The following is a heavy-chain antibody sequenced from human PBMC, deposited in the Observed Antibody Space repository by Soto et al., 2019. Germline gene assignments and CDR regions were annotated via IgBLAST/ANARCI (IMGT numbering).Heavy chain of an antibody. CDR2: INAGNGNT. Sequence: SVKVSCKASGYTFTSYAMHWVRQAPGQRLEWMGWINAGNGNTKYSQKFQGRVTITRDTSASTAYMELSSLRSEDTAVYYCARESVVGSGGWFEPWGQGKLVPVSS. J-gene: IGHJ5*02. CDR3: ARESVVGSGGWFEP. V-gene: IGHV1-3*01. CDR1: GYTFTSYA. D-gene: IGHD2-15*01.